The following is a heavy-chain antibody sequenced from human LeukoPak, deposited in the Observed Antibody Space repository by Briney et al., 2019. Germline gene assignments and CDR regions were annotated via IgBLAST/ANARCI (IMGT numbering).Heavy chain of an antibody. CDR2: IYYTGST. CDR1: GGSISSGDYY. Sequence: PSQTLSLTCTVSGGSISSGDYYWRWLRQPPGKGLEWIAYIYYTGSTYYNPSLKRRGTISVDTSKNQFSLKLSSMTAADTAVYYCARDYCSSTSCYLNWFDPWGQGTLVTVSS. V-gene: IGHV4-30-4*08. D-gene: IGHD2-2*01. J-gene: IGHJ5*02. CDR3: ARDYCSSTSCYLNWFDP.